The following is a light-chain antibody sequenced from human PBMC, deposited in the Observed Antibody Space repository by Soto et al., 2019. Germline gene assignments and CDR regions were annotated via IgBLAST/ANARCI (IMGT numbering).Light chain of an antibody. CDR3: SSYTSSGTYVV. CDR2: AVN. V-gene: IGLV2-14*01. CDR1: SSDVGGYNY. J-gene: IGLJ2*01. Sequence: QSALTQPASVSGSPGQSITISCTGTSSDVGGYNYVSWYQQHPGKAPKLLIYAVNDRPSGISDRFSGAKSDNTASLTISGLQAEDEADYYCSSYTSSGTYVVFGGGTKPTVL.